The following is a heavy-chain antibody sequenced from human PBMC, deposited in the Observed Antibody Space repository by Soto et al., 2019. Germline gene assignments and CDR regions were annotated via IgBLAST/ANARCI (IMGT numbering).Heavy chain of an antibody. CDR2: IYYSGTT. CDR1: GGSISSSSYF. CDR3: ARRVYSGSGRDYFDY. J-gene: IGHJ4*02. D-gene: IGHD1-26*01. V-gene: IGHV4-39*01. Sequence: PSETLSLTCSVSGGSISSSSYFWAWIRRPPGKGLEWLATIYYSGTTYYNPSLKSRVTISVDTSKKQFSLKLSSVTAADTAVYYCARRVYSGSGRDYFDYWGQGSLVTVSS.